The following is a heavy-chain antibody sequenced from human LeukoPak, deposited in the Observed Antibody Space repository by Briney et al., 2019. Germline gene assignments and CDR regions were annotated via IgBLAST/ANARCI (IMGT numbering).Heavy chain of an antibody. D-gene: IGHD6-13*01. CDR2: IYPGDSDT. Sequence: EESLQISCEGSGSIFTSYWIGWGRQVPGKGLEWMGIIYPGDSDTKYSPSFQGQVTISAYKSMSTSYLQWSTLKASDTAMYYCARVVRTKYSSSWPQPFDYWGQGTLVTVSS. CDR3: ARVVRTKYSSSWPQPFDY. CDR1: GSIFTSYW. J-gene: IGHJ4*02. V-gene: IGHV5-51*01.